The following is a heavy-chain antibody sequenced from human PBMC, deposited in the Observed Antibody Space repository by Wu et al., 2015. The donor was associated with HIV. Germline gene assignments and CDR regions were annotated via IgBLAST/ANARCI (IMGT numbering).Heavy chain of an antibody. J-gene: IGHJ4*02. Sequence: QVHLVQSGADVKKPGASVKVSCKASGYNFITYYIHWVRQAPGQGLEWMGWINHNSGGATYAQKFQDRVAMTRDTSIDTAFMDLNRLKFDDTAVYYCARARRPVADALELDLWGQGTLVTVSS. CDR1: GYNFITYY. D-gene: IGHD6-19*01. CDR2: INHNSGGA. V-gene: IGHV1-2*02. CDR3: ARARRPVADALELDL.